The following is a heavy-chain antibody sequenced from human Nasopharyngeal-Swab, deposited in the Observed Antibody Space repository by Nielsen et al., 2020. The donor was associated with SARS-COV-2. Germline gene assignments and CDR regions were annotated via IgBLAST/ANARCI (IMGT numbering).Heavy chain of an antibody. J-gene: IGHJ6*03. CDR3: ARVLRGVAARPLGFGYYYYYLDV. Sequence: WIRQPPGTGLEWIGAINHSGSTNYNPSLKSRVTISVDTSKNQFSLKLSSVTAADTAVYYCARVLRGVAARPLGFGYYYYYLDVWGKGTTVTVSS. CDR2: INHSGST. D-gene: IGHD6-6*01. V-gene: IGHV4-34*01.